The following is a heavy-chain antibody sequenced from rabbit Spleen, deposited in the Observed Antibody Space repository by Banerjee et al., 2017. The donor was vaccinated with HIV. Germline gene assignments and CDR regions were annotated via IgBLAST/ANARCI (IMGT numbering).Heavy chain of an antibody. D-gene: IGHD6-1*01. V-gene: IGHV1S40*01. CDR1: GFSFGSGYY. CDR2: IYTGSSGST. CDR3: ARSLDLGSTDYGYGYGL. Sequence: QSLEESGGALVKPGASLTLTCTASGFSFGSGYYMCWVRQAPGKGLEWIACIYTGSSGSTYYASWAKGRFTIFKSSSTTVTLQMTSLTAADTATYFCARSLDLGSTDYGYGYGLWGPGTLVTVS. J-gene: IGHJ6*01.